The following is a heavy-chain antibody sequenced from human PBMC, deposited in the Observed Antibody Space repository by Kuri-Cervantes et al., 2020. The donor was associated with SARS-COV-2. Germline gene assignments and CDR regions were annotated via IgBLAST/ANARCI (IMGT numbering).Heavy chain of an antibody. D-gene: IGHD3-10*02. Sequence: ASVKVSCKASGYTFTSYGISWVRQAPGQGLEWMGWISAYNGNTNYAQKLQGRVTMTTDTSTSTAYMELRSLRSDDTAVYYCARDVRYYDRDDYYYGMDVWGQGTTVTVSS. CDR1: GYTFTSYG. V-gene: IGHV1-18*04. CDR3: ARDVRYYDRDDYYYGMDV. J-gene: IGHJ6*02. CDR2: ISAYNGNT.